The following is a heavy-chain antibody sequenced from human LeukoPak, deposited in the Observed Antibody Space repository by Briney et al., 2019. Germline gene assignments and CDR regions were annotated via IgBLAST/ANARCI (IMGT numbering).Heavy chain of an antibody. CDR3: ARAEWLVGARVGMDV. CDR1: GGSISSYY. Sequence: SETLSLTCTVSGGSISSYYWSWIRQPPGKGLEWIGYIYYSGSTNYNPSLKSRVTISVDTSKNQFSLKLSSVTAADTAVYYCARAEWLVGARVGMDVWGQGTTVTVSS. D-gene: IGHD6-19*01. V-gene: IGHV4-59*01. CDR2: IYYSGST. J-gene: IGHJ6*02.